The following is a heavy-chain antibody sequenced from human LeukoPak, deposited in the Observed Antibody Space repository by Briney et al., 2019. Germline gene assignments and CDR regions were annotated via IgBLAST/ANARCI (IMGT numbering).Heavy chain of an antibody. CDR2: MSVNGVNK. J-gene: IGHJ4*02. CDR3: AREALGYRGYDPDYFDS. D-gene: IGHD5-12*01. Sequence: PGRSLRLSCAAARFSFTTYTMQWVRQAPGKGLEWVAVMSVNGVNKYYADSVRGRFTVSRDISKNTQFLQMNSLRFEDTAVYFCAREALGYRGYDPDYFDSWGQGTLVIVSS. V-gene: IGHV3-30-3*01. CDR1: RFSFTTYT.